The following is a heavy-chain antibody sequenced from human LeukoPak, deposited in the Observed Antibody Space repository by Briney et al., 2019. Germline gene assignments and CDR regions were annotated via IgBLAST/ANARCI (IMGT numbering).Heavy chain of an antibody. D-gene: IGHD5-18*01. Sequence: SETLSLTCTVSGGSISSYYWSWIRQPPGKRLEWIGYIYYSGSTNYNPSLKSRVTISVDTSKNQFSLKLSSVTAADTAVYYCAISYSYGPPRFWGQGTLVTVSS. CDR1: GGSISSYY. J-gene: IGHJ1*01. V-gene: IGHV4-59*08. CDR2: IYYSGST. CDR3: AISYSYGPPRF.